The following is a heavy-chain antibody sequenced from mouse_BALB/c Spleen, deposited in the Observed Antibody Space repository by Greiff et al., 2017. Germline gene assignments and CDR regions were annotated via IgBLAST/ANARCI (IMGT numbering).Heavy chain of an antibody. CDR2: ISSGGGST. D-gene: IGHD4-1*01. J-gene: IGHJ4*01. Sequence: EVMLVESGGGLVKPGGSLKLSCAASGFAFSSYDMSWVRQTPEKRLEWVAYISSGGGSTYYPDTVKGRFTISRDNAKNTLYLQMSSLKSEDTAMYYCASLANWDNAMDYWGQGTSVTVSS. CDR1: GFAFSSYD. V-gene: IGHV5-12-1*01. CDR3: ASLANWDNAMDY.